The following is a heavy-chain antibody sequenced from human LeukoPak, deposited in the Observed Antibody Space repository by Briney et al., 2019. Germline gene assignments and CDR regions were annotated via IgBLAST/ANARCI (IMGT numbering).Heavy chain of an antibody. CDR2: ISSSSSYI. CDR3: ARESGRSSSWYYFDY. CDR1: GFTFSSYS. V-gene: IGHV3-21*01. Sequence: GGSLRLSCAASGFTFSSYSMNWVRQAPGKGLEWVSSISSSSSYIYYADSVKGRFTISRDNAKNSLYLQMNSLRAEDTAVYHCARESGRSSSWYYFDYWGQGTLVTVSS. D-gene: IGHD6-13*01. J-gene: IGHJ4*02.